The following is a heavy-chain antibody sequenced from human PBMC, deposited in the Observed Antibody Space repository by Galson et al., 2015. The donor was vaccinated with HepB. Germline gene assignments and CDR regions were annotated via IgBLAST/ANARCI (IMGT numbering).Heavy chain of an antibody. J-gene: IGHJ4*02. Sequence: TLSLTCTVSNGSISSYHWNWIRQVPGKGLEWIGYIYYTGSYKYNPSLKNRLTISVDTSKNQFSLRLRSVTAADTAMYYCARIRSYNWNEDAFDYWGRGTLVTVSS. CDR1: NGSISSYH. D-gene: IGHD1-20*01. CDR3: ARIRSYNWNEDAFDY. V-gene: IGHV4-59*01. CDR2: IYYTGSY.